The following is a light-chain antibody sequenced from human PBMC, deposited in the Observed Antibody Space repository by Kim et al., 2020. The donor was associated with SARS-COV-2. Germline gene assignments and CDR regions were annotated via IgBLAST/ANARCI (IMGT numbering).Light chain of an antibody. CDR1: RSNIGAGYD. Sequence: QSVLTQPPSVSGAPGQRVTISCTGSRSNIGAGYDVHWYLQLPGTAPKLLIFGNNNRPSGVPDRFSGSRSGTSASLAITGLQAEDEADYYCQSYDSSLSGWVFGGGTQLTVL. J-gene: IGLJ3*02. V-gene: IGLV1-40*01. CDR3: QSYDSSLSGWV. CDR2: GNN.